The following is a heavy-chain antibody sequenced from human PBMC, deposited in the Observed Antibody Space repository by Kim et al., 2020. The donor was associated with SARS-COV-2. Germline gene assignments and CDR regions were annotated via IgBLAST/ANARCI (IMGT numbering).Heavy chain of an antibody. J-gene: IGHJ6*02. CDR1: GFTFSNYW. CDR3: ARDYMIAARTYYYYGMDV. D-gene: IGHD6-6*01. V-gene: IGHV3-74*01. Sequence: GGSLRLSCAASGFTFSNYWMHWVRQTPEKGLVWVARINNDGSSTIYADSVKGRFTISRDNAKNTLYLQMNSLRAEDTAVYYCARDYMIAARTYYYYGMDVWGQGTTVTVSS. CDR2: INNDGSST.